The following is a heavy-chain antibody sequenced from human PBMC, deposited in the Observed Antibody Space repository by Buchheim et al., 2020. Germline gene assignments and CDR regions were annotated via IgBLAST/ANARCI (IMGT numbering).Heavy chain of an antibody. V-gene: IGHV3-23*01. Sequence: EVQLLESGGGLVQPGGSLRLSCAASGFTFSSYAMSWVRQAPGKGLEWVSAISGSGGSTYYADSVKGRLTTSRDNSKNTRFTQMNSLRAEDNAVYYCAKNLLKTYYYDSSGYSDYWGQGTL. D-gene: IGHD3-22*01. CDR3: AKNLLKTYYYDSSGYSDY. CDR2: ISGSGGST. J-gene: IGHJ4*02. CDR1: GFTFSSYA.